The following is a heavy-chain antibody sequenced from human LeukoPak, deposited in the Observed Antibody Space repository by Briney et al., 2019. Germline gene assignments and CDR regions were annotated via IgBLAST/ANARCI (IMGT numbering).Heavy chain of an antibody. Sequence: KASETLSLTCAVYGGSFSGYYWSWIRQPPGKGLEWIGEINHSGSTNYNPFLKSRVTISVDTSKNQFSLKLSSVTAADTAVYYCATSLAAATLHYWGQGTLVTVSS. CDR1: GGSFSGYY. V-gene: IGHV4-34*01. D-gene: IGHD6-13*01. J-gene: IGHJ4*02. CDR3: ATSLAAATLHY. CDR2: INHSGST.